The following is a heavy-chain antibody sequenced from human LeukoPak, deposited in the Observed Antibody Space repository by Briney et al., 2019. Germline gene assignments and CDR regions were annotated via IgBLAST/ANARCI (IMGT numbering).Heavy chain of an antibody. J-gene: IGHJ4*02. V-gene: IGHV3-23*01. D-gene: IGHD6-19*01. CDR1: EFTFKNYA. Sequence: GGSLRLSCEASEFTFKNYAMSWVRQAPGKGLEWVSGINHYDHTFYVDSVKGRFSISRDNSKNMLFLDMNSLRADDTAEYFCARDHGSQDSGGWYVFDYWGRGTLVTVSS. CDR2: INHYDHT. CDR3: ARDHGSQDSGGWYVFDY.